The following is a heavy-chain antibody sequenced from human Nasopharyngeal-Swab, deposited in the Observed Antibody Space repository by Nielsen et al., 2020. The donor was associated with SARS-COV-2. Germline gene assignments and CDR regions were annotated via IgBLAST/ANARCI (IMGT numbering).Heavy chain of an antibody. J-gene: IGHJ3*01. Sequence: SVKVSCNASGGTYSIYASSWVRQAPGHGPEWMGGIIPIFGTSNYAQEFQGRVTITADESTSTAYMELSSLRSVDTAVYYCARMHCGGDCYSRCEDAFDLWGQGTLVTVSS. D-gene: IGHD2-21*02. V-gene: IGHV1-69*13. CDR3: ARMHCGGDCYSRCEDAFDL. CDR2: IIPIFGTS. CDR1: GGTYSIYA.